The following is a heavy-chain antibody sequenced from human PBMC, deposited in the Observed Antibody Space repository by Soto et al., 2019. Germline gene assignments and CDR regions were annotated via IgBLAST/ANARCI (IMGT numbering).Heavy chain of an antibody. Sequence: PVGSLRLSCAASGFTFSRYAMSWVRQAPGRGLEWVSAISGSGGSTYYADSVKGRFTISRDNSKNTLYLQMNSLRAEDTAVYYCAKDGVSSSSWYTRDFDYCGQVTLVTVSS. V-gene: IGHV3-23*01. J-gene: IGHJ4*02. D-gene: IGHD6-13*01. CDR3: AKDGVSSSSWYTRDFDY. CDR1: GFTFSRYA. CDR2: ISGSGGST.